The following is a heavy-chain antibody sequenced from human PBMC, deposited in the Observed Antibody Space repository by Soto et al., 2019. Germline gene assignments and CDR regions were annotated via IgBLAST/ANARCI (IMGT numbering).Heavy chain of an antibody. CDR2: IVVGSGNT. V-gene: IGHV1-58*01. CDR3: AAISRNQRELGMDV. CDR1: GFTFTSSA. J-gene: IGHJ6*02. Sequence: QMQLVQSGPEVKKPGTSVKVSCKASGFTFTSSAVQWVRQARGQRLEWIGWIVVGSGNTNYAHKFQERVTITRDMSTSTAYKELSSLRSGDTAAYYCAAISRNQRELGMDVWGQGPTVTVSS. D-gene: IGHD3-10*01.